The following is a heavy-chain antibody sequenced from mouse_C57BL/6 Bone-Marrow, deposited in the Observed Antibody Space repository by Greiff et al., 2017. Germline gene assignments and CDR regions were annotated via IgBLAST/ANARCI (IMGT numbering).Heavy chain of an antibody. V-gene: IGHV14-4*01. Sequence: VQLQQSGAELVRPGASVKLSCTASGFNIKDDYMHWVKQRPEQGLEWIGWIDPENGDTEYASKVQGKATITADTSSNTAYLQLSSLTSEDTAVYYCTSLIYYDYGLFAYWGQGTLVTVSA. D-gene: IGHD2-4*01. CDR1: GFNIKDDY. CDR2: IDPENGDT. J-gene: IGHJ3*01. CDR3: TSLIYYDYGLFAY.